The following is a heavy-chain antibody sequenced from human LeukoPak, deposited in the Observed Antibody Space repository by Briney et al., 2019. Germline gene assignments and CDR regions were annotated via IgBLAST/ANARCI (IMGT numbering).Heavy chain of an antibody. V-gene: IGHV4-59*01. J-gene: IGHJ3*02. CDR2: IYYSGST. CDR3: AXXXXXXXXILTGYYAVGAFDI. D-gene: IGHD3-9*01. Sequence: SETLSLTCTVSGGSISSYYWSWIRQPPGKGLEWIGYIYYSGSTNYNPSLKSRVTISVDTSKNQFSLKLSSVTAADTAVYYCAXXXXXXXXILTGYYAVGAFDIWGQGTMVTVSS. CDR1: GGSISSYY.